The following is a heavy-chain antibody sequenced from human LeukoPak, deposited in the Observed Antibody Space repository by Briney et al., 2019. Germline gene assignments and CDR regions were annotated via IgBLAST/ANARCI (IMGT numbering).Heavy chain of an antibody. CDR1: GFTFNTYG. V-gene: IGHV3-30*18. CDR2: ISYDGGNE. CDR3: AKEISGYTYGSDY. Sequence: GGSLRLSCIASGFTFNTYGMHWVRQAPGKGLEWVAAISYDGGNEFYADSVKGRFTISRDNPKNTLSLQMNSLRGDDTAVYYCAKEISGYTYGSDYWSQGTLVTVSS. D-gene: IGHD5-18*01. J-gene: IGHJ4*02.